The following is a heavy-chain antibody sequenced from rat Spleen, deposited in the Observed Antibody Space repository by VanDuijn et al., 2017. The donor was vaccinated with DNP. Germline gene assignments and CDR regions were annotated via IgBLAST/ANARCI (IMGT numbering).Heavy chain of an antibody. CDR2: VSATGRRT. CDR3: IRWNSGHFDY. CDR1: GFTFSNYY. D-gene: IGHD4-3*01. J-gene: IGHJ2*01. V-gene: IGHV5-22*01. Sequence: EVQLVESEGGLVQPGGSLKLSCAASGFTFSNYYMAWVRQAPKKGLEWVATVSATGRRTYYLDSVKGRFTISRDNAKSTLYLQMNSLRYEDMATYYCIRWNSGHFDYWGQGVMVTVSS.